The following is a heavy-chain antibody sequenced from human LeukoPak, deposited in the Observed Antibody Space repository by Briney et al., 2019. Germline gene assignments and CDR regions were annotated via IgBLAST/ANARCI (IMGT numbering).Heavy chain of an antibody. CDR2: IYYSGST. D-gene: IGHD3-3*01. V-gene: IGHV4-59*04. CDR1: GGSISSYY. CDR3: ADEVYDFWSGKFDY. Sequence: SETLSLTCTVSGGSISSYYWSWIRQPPGKGLEWIGYIYYSGSTYYNPSLKSRVTTSVDTSKNQFSLKLSSVTAADTAVYYCADEVYDFWSGKFDYWGQGTLVTVSS. J-gene: IGHJ4*02.